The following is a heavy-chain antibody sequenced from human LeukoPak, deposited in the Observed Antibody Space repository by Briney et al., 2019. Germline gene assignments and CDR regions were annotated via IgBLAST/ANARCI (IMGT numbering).Heavy chain of an antibody. CDR1: GGSISSSSYY. J-gene: IGHJ4*02. CDR3: ARQKTWSLTFGGTFDY. V-gene: IGHV4-39*01. D-gene: IGHD3-16*01. CDR2: IYYSGST. Sequence: SETLSLTCTVSGGSISSSSYYWGWIRQPPGKGLEWIGSIYYSGSTYYNPSLKSRVTISVDTSKNQFSLKLRSVTAADTAVYYCARQKTWSLTFGGTFDYWGQGTLVTVSS.